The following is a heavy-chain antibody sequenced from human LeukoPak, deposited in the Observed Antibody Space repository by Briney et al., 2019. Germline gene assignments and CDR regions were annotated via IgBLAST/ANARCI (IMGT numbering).Heavy chain of an antibody. CDR2: IYYSGST. Sequence: SETLSLTCTVSGDSINSYYWSWIRQPPGKGLEWIGYIYYSGSTNYNPSLKSRVTISVDTSKNQFSLKLSSVTAADTAVHYCARGRGSGSYYDWGQGTLVTVSS. CDR3: ARGRGSGSYYD. J-gene: IGHJ4*02. V-gene: IGHV4-59*01. CDR1: GDSINSYY. D-gene: IGHD3-10*01.